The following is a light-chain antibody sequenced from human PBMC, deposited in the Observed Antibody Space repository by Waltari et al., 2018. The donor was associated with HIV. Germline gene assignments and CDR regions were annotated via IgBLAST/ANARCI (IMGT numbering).Light chain of an antibody. CDR3: CSYAGSSNVV. J-gene: IGLJ2*01. CDR1: SSDVGRYNL. Sequence: QSALTQPASVSGSPGQSNTISCTGTSSDVGRYNLVSWYQQHPGKAPKLMIYEGSKRPSGVSNRFSGSKSGNTASLTISGLQAEDEADYYCCSYAGSSNVVFGGGTKLTVL. CDR2: EGS. V-gene: IGLV2-23*01.